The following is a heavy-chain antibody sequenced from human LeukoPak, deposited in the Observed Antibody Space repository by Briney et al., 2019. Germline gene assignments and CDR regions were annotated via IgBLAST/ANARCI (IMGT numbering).Heavy chain of an antibody. D-gene: IGHD2-2*01. V-gene: IGHV3-23*01. CDR2: ISGSGGST. J-gene: IGHJ6*03. Sequence: GGSLRLSCAASGFTFSSYGMSWVRQAPGKGLEWVSAISGSGGSTYYADSVKGRFTISRDNAMNSLYLQMNSLRAEDTAVYYCARDGGYCSSTNCHYYYYMDVWGKGTTVTVSS. CDR1: GFTFSSYG. CDR3: ARDGGYCSSTNCHYYYYMDV.